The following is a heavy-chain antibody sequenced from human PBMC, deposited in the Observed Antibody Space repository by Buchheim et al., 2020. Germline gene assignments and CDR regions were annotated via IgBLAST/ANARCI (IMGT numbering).Heavy chain of an antibody. D-gene: IGHD2-15*01. J-gene: IGHJ6*02. Sequence: QVQLVESGGGLVKPGGSLRLSCAASGFTFSDYYMSWIRQAPGKGLEWVSYISSSGSTIYYADSVKGRFTISRDNAKNSLYLQMNSLRAEDTAVYYCARTQVKGDTECSGGSCYPLSHYYGMDVWGQGTT. CDR2: ISSSGSTI. V-gene: IGHV3-11*01. CDR3: ARTQVKGDTECSGGSCYPLSHYYGMDV. CDR1: GFTFSDYY.